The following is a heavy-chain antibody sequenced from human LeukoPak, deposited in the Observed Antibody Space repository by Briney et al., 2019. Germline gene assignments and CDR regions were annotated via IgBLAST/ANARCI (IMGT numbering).Heavy chain of an antibody. CDR2: IYTSGST. CDR3: ARKGSGLDY. D-gene: IGHD6-19*01. J-gene: IGHJ4*02. CDR1: GGSISSFY. V-gene: IGHV4-4*09. Sequence: PSETLSLTWTVSGGSISSFYWSWIRQPPGKGLEWIGYIYTSGSTNYNPSLKSRVTISVDTSKNQFSLKLSSVTAADTAVYYCARKGSGLDYWGQGTLVTVSS.